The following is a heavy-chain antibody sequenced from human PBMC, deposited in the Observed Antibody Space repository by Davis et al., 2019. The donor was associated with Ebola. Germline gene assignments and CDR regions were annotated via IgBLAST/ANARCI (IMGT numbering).Heavy chain of an antibody. D-gene: IGHD6-13*01. CDR1: GGSISSYY. Sequence: SETLSLTCTVSGGSISSYYWRWIRQPPGKGLAWIGYIYYSGSTNYNPSLKSRVTISVDTSKNQFSLKLSSVTAADTAVYYCARYSSSWTTLDYWGQGTLVTVSS. CDR3: ARYSSSWTTLDY. CDR2: IYYSGST. V-gene: IGHV4-59*08. J-gene: IGHJ4*02.